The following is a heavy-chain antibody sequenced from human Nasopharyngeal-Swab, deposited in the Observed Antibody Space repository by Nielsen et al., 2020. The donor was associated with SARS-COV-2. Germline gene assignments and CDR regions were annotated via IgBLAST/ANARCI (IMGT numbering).Heavy chain of an antibody. Sequence: SETLSLTCAVYGGSFSGYSWSWIRQPPGKGLEWIGEINHSGSTNYNPSLKSRVTISVDTSTNQFSLKLSSVTAADTAVYYCARGLPDIVVVPAPSPFDPWGQGTLVTVSS. V-gene: IGHV4-34*01. CDR1: GGSFSGYS. CDR3: ARGLPDIVVVPAPSPFDP. J-gene: IGHJ5*02. CDR2: INHSGST. D-gene: IGHD2-2*01.